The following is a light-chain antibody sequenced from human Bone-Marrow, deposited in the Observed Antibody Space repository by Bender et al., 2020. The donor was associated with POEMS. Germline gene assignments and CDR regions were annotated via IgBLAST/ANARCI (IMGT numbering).Light chain of an antibody. CDR2: DDD. CDR3: HVWDSDSNHV. Sequence: YELTQPSSVSVSPGETARITCSGDALGENHVYWYQQKPGQAPVLVVYDDDDRPSGIPGRFSGSNSGNTATLTISGVAAGDEADYYCHVWDSDSNHVFGTGTKVTVL. J-gene: IGLJ1*01. CDR1: ALGENH. V-gene: IGLV3-21*02.